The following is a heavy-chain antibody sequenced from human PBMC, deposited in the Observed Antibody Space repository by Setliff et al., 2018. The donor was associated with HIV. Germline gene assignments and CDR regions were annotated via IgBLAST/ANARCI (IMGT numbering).Heavy chain of an antibody. CDR2: IYDSGIT. CDR1: GGSVINYL. J-gene: IGHJ4*02. D-gene: IGHD2-21*02. V-gene: IGHV4-59*02. CDR3: ARELYGGNSRPFDY. Sequence: SETLSLTCSVSGGSVINYLWHWFRQPPGKGLEWIGYIYDSGITDHNPSLEGRLTMSVDTSKNQVSLRLKSVTTADTAVHFCARELYGGNSRPFDYWGQGALVTVSS.